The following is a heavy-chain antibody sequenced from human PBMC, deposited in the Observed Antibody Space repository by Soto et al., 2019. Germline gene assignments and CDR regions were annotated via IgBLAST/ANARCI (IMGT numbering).Heavy chain of an antibody. CDR1: GFSFDEYA. Sequence: GGSLRLSCAASGFSFDEYAITFFRHSAWKWLEWVSAISGSGDNTYYADSVKGRFTISRDNSKNTLYLQLNSLRAEDTAVYYCAKGYYSGYDLAYFDYWGQGTLVTVSS. CDR3: AKGYYSGYDLAYFDY. V-gene: IGHV3-23*01. CDR2: ISGSGDNT. D-gene: IGHD5-12*01. J-gene: IGHJ4*02.